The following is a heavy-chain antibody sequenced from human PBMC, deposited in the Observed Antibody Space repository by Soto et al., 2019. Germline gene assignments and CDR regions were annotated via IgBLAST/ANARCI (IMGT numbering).Heavy chain of an antibody. Sequence: QLQLQESGSGLVKPSQTLSLTCAVSGGSISSGGYSWSWIRQPPGKGLEWIGYIYHSGSTYYNPSLQSRVTISVDRSKNQFSLKLSSVTAADTAVYYCARAGRRYYDSSGYYYDWFDPWGQGTLVTVSS. J-gene: IGHJ5*02. CDR3: ARAGRRYYDSSGYYYDWFDP. D-gene: IGHD3-22*01. V-gene: IGHV4-30-2*01. CDR2: IYHSGST. CDR1: GGSISSGGYS.